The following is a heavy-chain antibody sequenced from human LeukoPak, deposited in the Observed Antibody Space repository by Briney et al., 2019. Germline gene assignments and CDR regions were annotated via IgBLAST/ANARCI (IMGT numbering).Heavy chain of an antibody. CDR2: VSLSGLT. Sequence: SGTLSLTCGVSGGSITSKNGWSWVRQPPGQGLEWIGEVSLSGLTNYNPSLSSRIIMALDTSKNRLSLHLTSVTAADTAVYYCSREKRAFSPIGYWGQGYLVTVLS. CDR3: SREKRAFSPIGY. CDR1: GGSITSKNG. J-gene: IGHJ4*02. V-gene: IGHV4-4*02.